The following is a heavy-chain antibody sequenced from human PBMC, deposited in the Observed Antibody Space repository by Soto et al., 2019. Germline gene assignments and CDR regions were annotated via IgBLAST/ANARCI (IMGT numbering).Heavy chain of an antibody. V-gene: IGHV3-66*04. CDR3: ARHHWFAP. Sequence: PGGSLRLSCALSGFTVSGDYMSWIRQAPGKGLEWVSVIYTGGSTYYADSVKGRFTISRDTAKNMLYLQMNSLTVEDTAVYYCARHHWFAPWGQGTLVPVSS. CDR1: GFTVSGDY. J-gene: IGHJ5*02. CDR2: IYTGGST.